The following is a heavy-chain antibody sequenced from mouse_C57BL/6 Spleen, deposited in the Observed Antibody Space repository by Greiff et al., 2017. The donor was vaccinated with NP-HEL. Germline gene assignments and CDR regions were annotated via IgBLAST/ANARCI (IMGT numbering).Heavy chain of an antibody. CDR1: GYTFTSYW. CDR3: GRWRKERDAMDY. CDR2: IDPSDSYT. J-gene: IGHJ4*01. V-gene: IGHV1-69*01. Sequence: VQLQQPGAELVMPGASVKLSCKASGYTFTSYWMHWVKQRPGQGLEWIGEIDPSDSYTNYNQKFKGKSTLTVDKSSSTAYMQLSSLTSEDSADYYCGRWRKERDAMDYWGQGTSVTVSS.